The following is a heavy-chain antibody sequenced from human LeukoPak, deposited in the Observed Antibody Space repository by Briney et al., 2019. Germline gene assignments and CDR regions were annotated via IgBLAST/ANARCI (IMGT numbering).Heavy chain of an antibody. CDR2: ISGSGGST. J-gene: IGHJ4*02. Sequence: TGGSLRLSCAASGFTFSSYAMNWVRQAPGKGLEWVSAISGSGGSTYYADSVKGRFTISRDNSKNTLYLQMNSLRAEDTAVYYCARYSSSWYSPFDYWGQGTLVTVSS. D-gene: IGHD6-13*01. CDR1: GFTFSSYA. CDR3: ARYSSSWYSPFDY. V-gene: IGHV3-23*01.